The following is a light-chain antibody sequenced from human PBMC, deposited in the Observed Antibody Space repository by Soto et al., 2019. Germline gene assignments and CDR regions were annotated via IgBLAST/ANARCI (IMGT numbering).Light chain of an antibody. Sequence: QSALTQPPSASGSPGQSVTISCTGTSSDVGNYNYVSWYQQYPGKAPKLMIYEVNKRPSGVPDRFSGSKSGNTASLTVSGLQAEDEADYYCTSYAAGKNVVFGGGTKVTV. CDR1: SSDVGNYNY. CDR3: TSYAAGKNVV. V-gene: IGLV2-8*01. J-gene: IGLJ2*01. CDR2: EVN.